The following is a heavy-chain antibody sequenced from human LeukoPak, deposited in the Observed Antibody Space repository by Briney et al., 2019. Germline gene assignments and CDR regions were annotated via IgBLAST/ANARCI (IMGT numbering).Heavy chain of an antibody. CDR2: ISTSNSDI. CDR1: GFTFSTYN. D-gene: IGHD5-12*01. V-gene: IGHV3-21*01. CDR3: ARDGAVGSGNEFDH. Sequence: WGSLSLTCAASGFTFSTYNMNWVRQAPGKGLEWVSSISTSNSDIYYADSMKGRFTISRDNAKNSVYLQMNSLRAEDTAVYYCARDGAVGSGNEFDHWGQGTLVPVSS. J-gene: IGHJ4*02.